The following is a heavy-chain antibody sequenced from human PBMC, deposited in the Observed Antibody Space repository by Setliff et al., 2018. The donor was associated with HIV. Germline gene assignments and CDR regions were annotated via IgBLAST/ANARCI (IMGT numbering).Heavy chain of an antibody. CDR2: IYTSGSV. V-gene: IGHV4-4*09. Sequence: SETLSLTCNVSDDSFSTNYWSWVRQSPGKGLEWIGYIYTSGSVNYNPSLNSRVTISVDTSKNQFSLKVNSVTAADTAVYYCARSPRIGVAGEFEYWGQGTLVTVSS. D-gene: IGHD6-19*01. CDR1: DDSFSTNY. J-gene: IGHJ4*02. CDR3: ARSPRIGVAGEFEY.